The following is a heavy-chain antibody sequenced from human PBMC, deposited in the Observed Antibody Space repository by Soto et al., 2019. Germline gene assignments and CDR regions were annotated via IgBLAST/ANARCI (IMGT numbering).Heavy chain of an antibody. CDR3: ARAIGYCSSTSCYYGWFDP. J-gene: IGHJ5*02. CDR1: GYTFTSYY. V-gene: IGHV1-46*01. Sequence: ASVKVSCKASGYTFTSYYMHWVRQAPGQGLEWMGIINPSGGSTSYAQKFQGRVTITADKSTSTAYMELSSLRSEDTAVYYCARAIGYCSSTSCYYGWFDPWGQGTLVTVSS. CDR2: INPSGGST. D-gene: IGHD2-2*01.